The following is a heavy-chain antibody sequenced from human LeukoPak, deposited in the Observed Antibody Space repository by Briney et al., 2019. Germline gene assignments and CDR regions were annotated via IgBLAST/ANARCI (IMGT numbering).Heavy chain of an antibody. Sequence: PSETLSLTCAVYGGSFSGYYWSWIRQPPGKGLEWIGEINHSGSTNYNPSPKSRVTISVDTSKNQFSLKLSSVTAADTAVYYCARDPWGHDAFDIWGQGTMVTVSS. J-gene: IGHJ3*02. CDR2: INHSGST. CDR1: GGSFSGYY. V-gene: IGHV4-34*01. D-gene: IGHD1-26*01. CDR3: ARDPWGHDAFDI.